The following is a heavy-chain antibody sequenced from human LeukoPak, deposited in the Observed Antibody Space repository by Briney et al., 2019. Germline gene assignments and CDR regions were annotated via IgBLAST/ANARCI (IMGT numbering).Heavy chain of an antibody. D-gene: IGHD5-24*01. J-gene: IGHJ4*02. Sequence: SQTLSLTCDISGDSVSSNSAAWNWIRQSPLRGLEWLGRAYYRSKWYNDYAVSVKSRITINPDTSKNQFSLQLNSVTPEDTAVYYCTRGAPVGSSREFDYWGQGTLVTVSS. CDR2: AYYRSKWYN. V-gene: IGHV6-1*01. CDR1: GDSVSSNSAA. CDR3: TRGAPVGSSREFDY.